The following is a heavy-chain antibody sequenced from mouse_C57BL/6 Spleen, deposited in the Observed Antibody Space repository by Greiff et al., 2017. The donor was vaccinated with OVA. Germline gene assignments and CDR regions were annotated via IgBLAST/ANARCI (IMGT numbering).Heavy chain of an antibody. CDR1: GYTFTSYW. V-gene: IGHV1-55*01. CDR2: IYPGSGST. Sequence: QVQLQQPGAELVKPGASVKMSCKASGYTFTSYWITWVKQRPGQGLEWIGDIYPGSGSTNYNEKFKSKATLTVDKSSSTAYMQLSSLTSEDSAVYYCASNWDLDYWGQGTTLTVSS. D-gene: IGHD4-1*01. J-gene: IGHJ2*01. CDR3: ASNWDLDY.